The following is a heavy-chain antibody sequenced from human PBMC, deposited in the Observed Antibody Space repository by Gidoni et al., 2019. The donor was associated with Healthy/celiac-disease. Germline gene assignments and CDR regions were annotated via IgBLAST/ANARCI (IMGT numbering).Heavy chain of an antibody. Sequence: QRQLQESGPGLVKPSETLSLTCTVSGGSISSSSYYWGWIRQPPGKGLEWIGSVYYSGSTYYNPSLKSRVTISVDTSKNQFSLKLSSVTAADTAVYYCARQFYVTPVDTAMGLFDPWGQGTLVTVSS. CDR3: ARQFYVTPVDTAMGLFDP. V-gene: IGHV4-39*01. D-gene: IGHD5-18*01. CDR2: VYYSGST. CDR1: GGSISSSSYY. J-gene: IGHJ5*02.